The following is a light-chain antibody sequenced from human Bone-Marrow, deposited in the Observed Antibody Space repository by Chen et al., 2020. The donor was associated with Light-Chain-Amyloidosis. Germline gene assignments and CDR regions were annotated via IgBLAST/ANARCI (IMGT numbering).Light chain of an antibody. CDR3: CSYAITVNFFWV. Sequence: QSALTPPASVSGSPGQSITISCTGPSSDIGGYDLISWYQRHPGKAPKLIIYEVNQRPSGVSYRFSGSKSGNTASLTISGLQAEDEADYFCCSYAITVNFFWVFGGGTKVTVL. V-gene: IGLV2-23*02. CDR2: EVN. J-gene: IGLJ3*02. CDR1: SSDIGGYDL.